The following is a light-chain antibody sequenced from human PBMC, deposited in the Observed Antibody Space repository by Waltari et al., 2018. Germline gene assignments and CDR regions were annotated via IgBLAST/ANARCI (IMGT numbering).Light chain of an antibody. CDR1: QSISSW. Sequence: DIQMTQSPSTLSASVGDRVTITCRASQSISSWLAWYQQKPGKAPKLLIYKASNLESGVPSRFSGGGSGTEFTLTINSLQPDDFATYYCQHYDSYSATFGLGTKVEIK. J-gene: IGKJ1*01. CDR3: QHYDSYSAT. V-gene: IGKV1-5*03. CDR2: KAS.